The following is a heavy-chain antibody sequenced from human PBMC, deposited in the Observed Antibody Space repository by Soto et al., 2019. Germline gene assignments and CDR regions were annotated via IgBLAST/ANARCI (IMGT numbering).Heavy chain of an antibody. CDR3: ARAVMYSTIDY. CDR1: GFTVSSNY. V-gene: IGHV3-66*01. CDR2: IYSGGST. D-gene: IGHD2-21*01. Sequence: PGGSLRLSCAASGFTVSSNYMSWVRQAPGKGLEWVSVIYSGGSTYYADSVKGRFTISRDNSKNTLYLQMNSLRAEDTAVYYCARAVMYSTIDYWGQGTLVTVSS. J-gene: IGHJ4*02.